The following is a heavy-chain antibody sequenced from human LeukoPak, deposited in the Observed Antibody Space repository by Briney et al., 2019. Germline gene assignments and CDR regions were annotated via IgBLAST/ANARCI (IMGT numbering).Heavy chain of an antibody. D-gene: IGHD2-2*01. Sequence: ASVKVSCKASGYTFTGYYIHWVRQAPGQGLEWTGRINPNSGGTNYAQKFQGRVTMTRDTSISTAYMELSRLRSDDTAVYYCARSIVVVPRGGNDAFDIWGQGTVVTVSS. CDR2: INPNSGGT. CDR1: GYTFTGYY. CDR3: ARSIVVVPRGGNDAFDI. J-gene: IGHJ3*02. V-gene: IGHV1-2*06.